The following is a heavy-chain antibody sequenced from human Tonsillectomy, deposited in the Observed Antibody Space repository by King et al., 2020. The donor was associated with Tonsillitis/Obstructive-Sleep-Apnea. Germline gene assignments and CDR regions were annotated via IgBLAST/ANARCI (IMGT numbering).Heavy chain of an antibody. J-gene: IGHJ3*02. V-gene: IGHV3-15*01. CDR3: ITDVAVDAFDI. D-gene: IGHD2-15*01. CDR1: GFTFSKAW. CDR2: IKSKTDGGTA. Sequence: VQLVESGGGLVKPGGSLRLSCAASGFTFSKAWMSWVRQAPGKGLEWVGRIKSKTDGGTADYTAPVKGSFTISRDDSKNTVFLQMNSLKTEDTAVYYCITDVAVDAFDIWGQGTMVTVSS.